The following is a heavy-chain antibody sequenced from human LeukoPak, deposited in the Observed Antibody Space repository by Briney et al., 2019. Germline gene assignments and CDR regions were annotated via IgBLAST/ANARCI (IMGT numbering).Heavy chain of an antibody. J-gene: IGHJ4*02. V-gene: IGHV1-8*01. D-gene: IGHD6-6*01. Sequence: ASVKVSCKASGYTFTSYDIIWVRQATGQGLEWMGWMNPNSGNTGYAQKFQGRVTMTRDTSISTAYMELSSLRSEDTAVYYCARVSSLVRHHLDYWGQGTLVTVSS. CDR1: GYTFTSYD. CDR3: ARVSSLVRHHLDY. CDR2: MNPNSGNT.